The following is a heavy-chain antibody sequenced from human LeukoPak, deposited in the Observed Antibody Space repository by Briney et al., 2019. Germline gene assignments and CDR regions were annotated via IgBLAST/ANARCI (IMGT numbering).Heavy chain of an antibody. CDR3: TREGDFDY. CDR1: GFTFSTYG. J-gene: IGHJ4*02. V-gene: IGHV3-30*02. D-gene: IGHD1-26*01. Sequence: PGRSLRLSCAASGFTFSTYGMHWVRQAPGKGLEWVAFIRHDESDKYYADSVKGRFTISRDNSKNTLYLQMNSLRPEDTALYYCTREGDFDYWGQGTLVTVSS. CDR2: IRHDESDK.